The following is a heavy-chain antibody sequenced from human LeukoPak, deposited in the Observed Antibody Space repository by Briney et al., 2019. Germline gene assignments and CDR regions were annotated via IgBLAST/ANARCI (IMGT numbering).Heavy chain of an antibody. D-gene: IGHD2-2*01. J-gene: IGHJ4*02. CDR1: GYSISSGYY. V-gene: IGHV4-38-2*02. CDR3: ARYSTSWDY. CDR2: IYHSENT. Sequence: PSETLSLTCTVSGYSISSGYYWGWIRQPPGKGLEWIGSIYHSENTYYNPSLKSRVTISVDTSKNQFSLKLSSVTAADTAVYYCARYSTSWDYWGQGTLVTVSS.